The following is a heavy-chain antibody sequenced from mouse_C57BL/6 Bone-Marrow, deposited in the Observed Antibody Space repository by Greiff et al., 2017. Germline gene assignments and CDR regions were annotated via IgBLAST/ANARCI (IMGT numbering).Heavy chain of an antibody. V-gene: IGHV3-6*01. J-gene: IGHJ3*01. Sequence: EVKLMESGPGLVKPSQSLSLTCSVTGNSSTSGYYWNWIRQFPGNKLEWMGYISYDGSNNYNPSLKNRIYITRDTYKNQFFLKLNSVTTEDTATYYCARDTFCDVENAWIPHWSQGTLAIVSA. CDR1: GNSSTSGYY. CDR2: ISYDGSN. CDR3: ARDTFCDVENAWIPH.